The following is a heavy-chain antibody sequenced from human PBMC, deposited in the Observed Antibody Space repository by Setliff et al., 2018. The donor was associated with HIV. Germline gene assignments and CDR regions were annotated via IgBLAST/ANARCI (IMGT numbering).Heavy chain of an antibody. CDR1: GGTFSSYA. D-gene: IGHD6-6*01. Sequence: ASVKVSCKASGGTFSSYAISWVRQAPGQGLEWMGRIIPIFGTANYAQKFQGRVTITADKSTSTAYMELSSLRSEDTAVYYCARRAAGGSSPNDYMDVWGKGTTVTVTS. CDR2: IIPIFGTA. J-gene: IGHJ6*03. V-gene: IGHV1-69*06. CDR3: ARRAAGGSSPNDYMDV.